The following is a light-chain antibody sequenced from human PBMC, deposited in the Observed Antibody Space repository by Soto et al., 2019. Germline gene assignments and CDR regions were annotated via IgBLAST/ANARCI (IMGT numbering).Light chain of an antibody. CDR3: QSYDSRLSGYVV. CDR2: GNS. V-gene: IGLV1-40*01. J-gene: IGLJ2*01. Sequence: QSVLTQPPSVSGAPGQRVTISCTGSSSNIGAGYDVHWYQQLPGTAPKLLIYGNSNRPSGVPDRFSGSKSGTSASLAITGLQAEDEADYSCQSYDSRLSGYVVFGGGTQLTVL. CDR1: SSNIGAGYD.